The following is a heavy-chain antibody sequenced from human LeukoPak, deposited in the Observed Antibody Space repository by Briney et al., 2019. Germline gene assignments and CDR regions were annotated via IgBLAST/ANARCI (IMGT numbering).Heavy chain of an antibody. V-gene: IGHV4-4*02. D-gene: IGHD6-13*01. CDR2: IYHSGST. J-gene: IGHJ5*02. Sequence: TSSETLSLTCAVSGGSISSSNWWSWVRKPPGKGLEWIGEIYHSGSTNDNPSLKSRVTISVDKSKNQFSLKLSSVTATDTAVYYCARGIGAAAPWGQGTLVTVSS. CDR1: GGSISSSNW. CDR3: ARGIGAAAP.